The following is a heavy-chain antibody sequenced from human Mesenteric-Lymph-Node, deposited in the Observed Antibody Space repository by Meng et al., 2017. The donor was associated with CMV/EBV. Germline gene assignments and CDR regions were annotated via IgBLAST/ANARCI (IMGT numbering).Heavy chain of an antibody. J-gene: IGHJ4*02. CDR1: GFTFSSYG. V-gene: IGHV3-48*04. D-gene: IGHD1-26*01. CDR2: IPSSGSSI. CDR3: VRAKVGATLDY. Sequence: GGSLRLSCAASGFTFSSYGMHWVRQAPGKGLEWVSYIPSSGSSIYYADSVKGRFTISRDNAKNSLYLQMNSLRAEDTAVYYCVRAKVGATLDYWGQGTLVTVSS.